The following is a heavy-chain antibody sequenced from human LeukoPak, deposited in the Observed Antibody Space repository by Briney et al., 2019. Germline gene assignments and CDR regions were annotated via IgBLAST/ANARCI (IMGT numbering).Heavy chain of an antibody. V-gene: IGHV3-23*01. CDR3: ANSYTVTTGVDY. Sequence: GGSLRLSCAASGFTFSNAWMSWVRQAPGKGLEWVSAISGSGGSTYYADSVKGRFTISRDNSKNTLYLQMNSLRAEDTAVYYCANSYTVTTGVDYWGQGTLVTVSS. D-gene: IGHD4-17*01. CDR1: GFTFSNAW. CDR2: ISGSGGST. J-gene: IGHJ4*02.